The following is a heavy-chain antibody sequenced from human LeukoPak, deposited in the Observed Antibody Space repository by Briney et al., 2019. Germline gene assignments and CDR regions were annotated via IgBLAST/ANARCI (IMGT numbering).Heavy chain of an antibody. Sequence: GASVKVSCKASGYTFTSYAISWVRQAPGQGLEWMGGIIPIFGTANYAQKFQGRVTITADESTSTAYMELSSLRSEDTAVYYCARDNGDFYYYYYMDVWGKGTTVTISS. CDR1: GYTFTSYA. CDR2: IIPIFGTA. CDR3: ARDNGDFYYYYYMDV. J-gene: IGHJ6*03. D-gene: IGHD4-17*01. V-gene: IGHV1-69*13.